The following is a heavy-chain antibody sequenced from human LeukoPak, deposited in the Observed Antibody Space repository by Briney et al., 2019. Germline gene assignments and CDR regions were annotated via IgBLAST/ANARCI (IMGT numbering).Heavy chain of an antibody. J-gene: IGHJ5*01. D-gene: IGHD6-19*01. V-gene: IGHV3-23*01. CDR3: AKPIGGGLAVTADWFHP. CDR2: INANSGTT. CDR1: GFAFSVYA. Sequence: GGSLRLSCTASGFAFSVYAMGWLRQPPGKGLEWVSTINANSGTTPYAASVRGRFTISRDNSKNTLYLQLNTLRADDTATYYCAKPIGGGLAVTADWFHPWGQGTLVVVSS.